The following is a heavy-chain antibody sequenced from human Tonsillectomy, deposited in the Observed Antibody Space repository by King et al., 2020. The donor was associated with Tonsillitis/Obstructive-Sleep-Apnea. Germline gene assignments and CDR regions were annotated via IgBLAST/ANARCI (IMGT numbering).Heavy chain of an antibody. V-gene: IGHV3-9*01. CDR3: AKASAGTLGYGSMTSCYARQDYYRDV. D-gene: IGHD2-2*01. CDR2: ISWNSGSI. Sequence: VLLVESGGGLVQPGKSLRLSCAASGFTFDDYGMHWVRQAPGKGLEWVSGISWNSGSIGYADSVKGRFTISRDNAKNSLYLQMNSLRAEDTALYYCAKASAGTLGYGSMTSCYARQDYYRDVGGKGTTGTVS. J-gene: IGHJ6*03. CDR1: GFTFDDYG.